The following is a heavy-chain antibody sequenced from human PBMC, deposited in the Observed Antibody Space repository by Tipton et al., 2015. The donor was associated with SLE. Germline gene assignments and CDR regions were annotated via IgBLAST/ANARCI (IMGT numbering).Heavy chain of an antibody. CDR3: ARGNPSLFDY. CDR1: GGSISSYY. CDR2: IYYSGST. J-gene: IGHJ4*02. D-gene: IGHD1-14*01. V-gene: IGHV4-59*01. Sequence: TLSLTCTVSGGSISSYYWSWIRQPPGKGLEWIGYIYYSGSTNYNPSLESRVTISVDTSKNQFSLKLSSVTAADTAVYYCARGNPSLFDYWGQGTLVTVSS.